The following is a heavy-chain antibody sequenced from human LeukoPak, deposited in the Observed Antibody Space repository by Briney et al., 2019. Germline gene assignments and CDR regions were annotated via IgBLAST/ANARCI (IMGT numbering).Heavy chain of an antibody. CDR3: ARDSARYSSYDFGDFDY. D-gene: IGHD5-12*01. J-gene: IGHJ4*02. V-gene: IGHV1-69*13. CDR1: GGTFSSYA. CDR2: IIPIFGTA. Sequence: RASVKVSCKASGGTFSSYAISWVRQAPGQGLEWMGGIIPIFGTANYAQKFQGRVTITADESTSTAYMELSSLRSEDTAVYYCARDSARYSSYDFGDFDYWGQGTLVTVSS.